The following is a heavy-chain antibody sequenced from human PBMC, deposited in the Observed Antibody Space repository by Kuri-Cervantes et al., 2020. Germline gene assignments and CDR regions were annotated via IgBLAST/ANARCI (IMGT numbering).Heavy chain of an antibody. J-gene: IGHJ6*02. CDR3: ARGFRSRRSWPLGYYYGMDV. D-gene: IGHD1-14*01. CDR1: GFTFSSYG. V-gene: IGHV3-30*03. Sequence: GGSLRLSCAASGFTFSSYGMHWVRQAPGKGLEWVAVISYDGSNKYYVDSVKGRFTISRDDSKNTLYLQMNSLRAEDTAVYYCARGFRSRRSWPLGYYYGMDVWGQGTTVTVSS. CDR2: ISYDGSNK.